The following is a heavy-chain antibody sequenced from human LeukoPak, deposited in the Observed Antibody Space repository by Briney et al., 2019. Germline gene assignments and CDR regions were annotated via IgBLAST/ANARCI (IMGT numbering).Heavy chain of an antibody. CDR1: GGSFSGYY. D-gene: IGHD3-22*01. CDR3: ARDRGRKGQNYYDSSDYYFDY. J-gene: IGHJ4*02. CDR2: IYYSGST. V-gene: IGHV4-34*09. Sequence: SETLSLTCAVYGGSFSGYYWSWIRQHPGKGLEWIGYIYYSGSTYYNPSLKSRFTISVDTSKNQFSLKLDSVTAADTAVYYCARDRGRKGQNYYDSSDYYFDYWGQGTLVTVSS.